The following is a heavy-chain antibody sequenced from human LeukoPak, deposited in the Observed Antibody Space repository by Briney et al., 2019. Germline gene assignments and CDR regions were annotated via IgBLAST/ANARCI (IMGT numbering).Heavy chain of an antibody. CDR3: AKGPVSAIVGATTLDY. Sequence: TGGSLRLSWAASGFTFSNYAMNWVRQAPGKGLEWVSLKGRFSISRDNSKNTVYLQMNSLRVEDTAVYYCAKGPVSAIVGATTLDYWGQGTLVTVSS. J-gene: IGHJ4*02. CDR1: GFTFSNYA. D-gene: IGHD1-26*01. V-gene: IGHV3-23*01.